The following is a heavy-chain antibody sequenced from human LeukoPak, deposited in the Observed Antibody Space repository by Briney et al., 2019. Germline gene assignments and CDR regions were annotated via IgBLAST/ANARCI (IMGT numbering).Heavy chain of an antibody. Sequence: ASVKVSCKASGYTFTTYAVSWVRQAPGQGLEWMGWISTYNGNTEYVKSLQGRVAMTTDTPSSTAYMELRGLKSDDTAVYYCARFWTGYLPDYWGQGTLVTVSS. CDR2: ISTYNGNT. CDR3: ARFWTGYLPDY. J-gene: IGHJ4*02. V-gene: IGHV1-18*01. D-gene: IGHD3/OR15-3a*01. CDR1: GYTFTTYA.